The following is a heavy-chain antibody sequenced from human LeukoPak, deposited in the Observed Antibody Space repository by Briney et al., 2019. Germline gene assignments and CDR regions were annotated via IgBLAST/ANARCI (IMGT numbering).Heavy chain of an antibody. CDR2: IYYSGST. CDR1: GASISSSSYY. V-gene: IGHV4-39*07. Sequence: SETLSLTCTVSGASISSSSYYWGWIRQPPGKGLEWIGSIYYSGSTYYNPSLKSRVTISVDTSKNQFSLKLSSVTAADTAVYYCARDRALGGGYHDYWGQGTLVTVSS. J-gene: IGHJ4*02. CDR3: ARDRALGGGYHDY. D-gene: IGHD3-16*02.